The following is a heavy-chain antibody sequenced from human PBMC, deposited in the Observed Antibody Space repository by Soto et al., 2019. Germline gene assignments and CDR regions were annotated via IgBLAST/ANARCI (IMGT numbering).Heavy chain of an antibody. D-gene: IGHD7-27*01. V-gene: IGHV1-3*01. J-gene: IGHJ6*02. Sequence: ASVKVSCKASGYTYTSYTMHWVRQAPGQRLEWMGWINAGNGNTKHSQKLQGRVTITRGTSANTAYMELSSLRSEDTAVYFCATTTGDRYYYGMDVWGQGTTVTVSS. CDR2: INAGNGNT. CDR3: ATTTGDRYYYGMDV. CDR1: GYTYTSYT.